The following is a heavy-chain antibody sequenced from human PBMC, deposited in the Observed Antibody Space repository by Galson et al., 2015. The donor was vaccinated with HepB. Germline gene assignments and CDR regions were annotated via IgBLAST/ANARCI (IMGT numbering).Heavy chain of an antibody. V-gene: IGHV3-74*01. CDR2: INSDGSSG. D-gene: IGHD3-9*01. CDR3: ARVILTDYTYTLDY. CDR1: GFTFSSYW. J-gene: IGHJ4*02. Sequence: SLRLSCAASGFTFSSYWMHWVRQAPGKGLVWVSRINSDGSSGNYADSVKGRFTISRDNAKNTLYLQMNSLRAEDAAVYYCARVILTDYTYTLDYWGQGSLVTVSS.